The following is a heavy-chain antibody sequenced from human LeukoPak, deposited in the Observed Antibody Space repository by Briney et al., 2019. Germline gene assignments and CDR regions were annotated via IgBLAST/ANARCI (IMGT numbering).Heavy chain of an antibody. D-gene: IGHD6-25*01. V-gene: IGHV3-21*01. Sequence: GGSLRLSCAASGFTFSSYSMNWVRQAPGKGLEWVSSISSSSSYIYYADSVKGRFTISRDNSKNTLYLQMNSLRAEDTAVYYCARVGRSSGDAFDIWGQGTMVTVSS. CDR1: GFTFSSYS. CDR2: ISSSSSYI. CDR3: ARVGRSSGDAFDI. J-gene: IGHJ3*02.